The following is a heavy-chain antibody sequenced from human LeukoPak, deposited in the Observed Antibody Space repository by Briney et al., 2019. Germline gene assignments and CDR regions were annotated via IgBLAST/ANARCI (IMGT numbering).Heavy chain of an antibody. Sequence: GGSLRLSCAASGFTFSSYALHWVRQAPGKGLEWVAVISYDGSNKYYADSVEGRFTISRDNSKNTLYLQMNSLRAEDTAVYYCARDRIGRIVARLVYWGQGTLVTVSS. CDR3: ARDRIGRIVARLVY. CDR1: GFTFSSYA. J-gene: IGHJ4*02. CDR2: ISYDGSNK. V-gene: IGHV3-30-3*01. D-gene: IGHD6-6*01.